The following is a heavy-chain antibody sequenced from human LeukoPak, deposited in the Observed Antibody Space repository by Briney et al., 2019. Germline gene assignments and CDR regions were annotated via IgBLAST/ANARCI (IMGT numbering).Heavy chain of an antibody. Sequence: SETLSLTCAVYGGSFSGYYWGWIRQPPGKGLEWIGSIYYSGSTYYNPSLKSRVTISVDTSKNQFSLKLSSVTAADTAVYYCARHQGITIFGVVIPRHFDYWGQGTLVTVSS. CDR3: ARHQGITIFGVVIPRHFDY. CDR1: GGSFSGYY. D-gene: IGHD3-3*01. V-gene: IGHV4-39*01. CDR2: IYYSGST. J-gene: IGHJ4*02.